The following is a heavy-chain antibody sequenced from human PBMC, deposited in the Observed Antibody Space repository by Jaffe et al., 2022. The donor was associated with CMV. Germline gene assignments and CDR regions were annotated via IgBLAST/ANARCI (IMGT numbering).Heavy chain of an antibody. V-gene: IGHV4-59*01. CDR2: IYYSGST. Sequence: QVQLQESGPGLVKPSETLSLTCTVSGGSISSYYWSWIRQPPGKGLEWIGYIYYSGSTNYNPSLKSRVTISVDTSKNQFSLKLSSVTAADTAVYYCARGHDLTMAPFRSVGWFDPWGQGTLVTVSS. J-gene: IGHJ5*02. CDR1: GGSISSYY. CDR3: ARGHDLTMAPFRSVGWFDP. D-gene: IGHD3-10*01.